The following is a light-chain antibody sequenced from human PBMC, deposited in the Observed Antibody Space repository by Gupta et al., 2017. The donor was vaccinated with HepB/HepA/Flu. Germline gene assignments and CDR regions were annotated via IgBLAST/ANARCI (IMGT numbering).Light chain of an antibody. CDR2: VNSDGSH. CDR3: QTWVPGIGYA. CDR1: SGHSNYA. J-gene: IGLJ1*01. Sequence: QLVLTQSPSASASLGASVKPTCTLSSGHSNYAITWHQRQPEKGPRYLMRVNSDGSHTKGDGIPHRFSGSGSGAERYLTISSLQSEDEAEYYCQTWVPGIGYAFGTGTKVTVL. V-gene: IGLV4-69*01.